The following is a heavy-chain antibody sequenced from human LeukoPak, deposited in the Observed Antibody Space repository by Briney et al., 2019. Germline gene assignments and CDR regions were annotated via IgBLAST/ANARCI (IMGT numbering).Heavy chain of an antibody. CDR3: ARRPGDTSGFPPGFDY. D-gene: IGHD3-22*01. CDR2: IYYTGPT. CDR1: GGSINSSSNY. Sequence: PSETLSLTCTVSGGSINSSSNYWDWLRQPPGKGLEWIGSIYYTGPTHYNPSLQYRVTISVDTSKNQFSLKLNSVTAADTAVYYCARRPGDTSGFPPGFDYWGQGTLVTVSS. J-gene: IGHJ4*02. V-gene: IGHV4-39*01.